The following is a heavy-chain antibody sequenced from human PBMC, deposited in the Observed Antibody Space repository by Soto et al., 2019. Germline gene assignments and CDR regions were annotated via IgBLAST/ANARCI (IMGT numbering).Heavy chain of an antibody. CDR3: ARDLRANNGMDV. J-gene: IGHJ6*02. Sequence: QVQLVESGGGVVQPGRSLRLSCAASGFTFSSYAMHWVRQAPGNGLEWVAVISYDGSNKYYADSVKGRFTIYRDNSKNTLYLQMNSLRAEDTAVYYCARDLRANNGMDVWGQGTTVTVSS. D-gene: IGHD1-26*01. CDR2: ISYDGSNK. CDR1: GFTFSSYA. V-gene: IGHV3-30-3*01.